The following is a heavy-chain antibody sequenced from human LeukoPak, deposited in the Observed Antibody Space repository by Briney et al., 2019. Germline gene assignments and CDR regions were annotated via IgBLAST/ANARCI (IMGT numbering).Heavy chain of an antibody. J-gene: IGHJ6*02. CDR3: ARDRGRWGYDSDMGV. CDR1: GDSVSSNSAA. D-gene: IGHD5-12*01. V-gene: IGHV6-1*01. CDR2: TYYRSKWYN. Sequence: SQTLSLTCAISGDSVSSNSAAWNWIRHSPSRGLEWLGSTYYRSKWYNEYAVSVKSRITINPDTSKNQFSLQLNSVTPEDTAVYYCARDRGRWGYDSDMGVWGQGTTVTVSS.